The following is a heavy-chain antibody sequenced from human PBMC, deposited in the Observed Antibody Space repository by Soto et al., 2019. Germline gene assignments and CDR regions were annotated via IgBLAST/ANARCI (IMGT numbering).Heavy chain of an antibody. Sequence: VELVQSGAEVEKPGAAVRISCKTSGYTFTAYYIHWVRQAPGQGLEWMGWINPNSGVANYAQNSQGRVTMTRDTSISTVYMELTKMRSEDTTIYYCARQGSGSEYPQYFYYGMDVWGQGTTAAASS. CDR1: GYTFTAYY. CDR2: INPNSGVA. V-gene: IGHV1-2*02. CDR3: ARQGSGSEYPQYFYYGMDV. J-gene: IGHJ6*02. D-gene: IGHD5-12*01.